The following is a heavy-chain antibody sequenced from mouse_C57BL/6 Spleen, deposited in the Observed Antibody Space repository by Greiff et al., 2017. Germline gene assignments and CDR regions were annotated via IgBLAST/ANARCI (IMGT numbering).Heavy chain of an antibody. V-gene: IGHV1-80*01. J-gene: IGHJ3*01. CDR3: ERYPYDDDWFAY. CDR2: IYPGDGDT. CDR1: GYAFSSYW. Sequence: VQLQQSGAELVKPGASVKISCKASGYAFSSYWMNWVKQRPGKGLEWIGQIYPGDGDTNYNGKFKGKATLTADKSSSTAYMQLSSLTSEDSAVYFGERYPYDDDWFAYWGQGTLVTVSA. D-gene: IGHD2-4*01.